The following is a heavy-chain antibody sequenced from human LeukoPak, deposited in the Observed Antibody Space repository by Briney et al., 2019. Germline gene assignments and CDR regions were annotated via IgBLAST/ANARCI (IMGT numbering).Heavy chain of an antibody. V-gene: IGHV3-30*03. Sequence: PGGSLRLSCAASGFTFSSYGMHWVRQAPGKGLEWVAVISYDGSNKYYADSVKGRFTISRDNSKNTLYLQMNSLRAEDTAVYYCARDSSSWLYYYYMDVWGKGTTVTVSS. CDR3: ARDSSSWLYYYYMDV. D-gene: IGHD6-13*01. CDR2: ISYDGSNK. CDR1: GFTFSSYG. J-gene: IGHJ6*03.